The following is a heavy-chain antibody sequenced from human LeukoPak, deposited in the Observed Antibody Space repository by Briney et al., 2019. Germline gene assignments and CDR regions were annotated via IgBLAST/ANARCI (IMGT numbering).Heavy chain of an antibody. V-gene: IGHV4-4*07. J-gene: IGHJ4*02. CDR2: IYTSGST. CDR1: GGSISSYY. CDR3: ARCRGSGWYGGLDC. D-gene: IGHD6-19*01. Sequence: SETLSLTCTVSGGSISSYYWSWIRQPAGKGLEWIGRIYTSGSTNYNPSLKSRVTMSVDTSKNQFSLKLSSVTAADTAAYYCARCRGSGWYGGLDCWGQGALVTVSS.